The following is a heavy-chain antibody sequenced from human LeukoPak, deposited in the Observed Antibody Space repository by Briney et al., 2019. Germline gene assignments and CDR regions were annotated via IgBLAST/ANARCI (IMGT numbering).Heavy chain of an antibody. D-gene: IGHD3-3*01. Sequence: SETLSLSCNVSGGSLSHYYCSWIRQAPGKGLEWIGFIYSGGSTKYNPSLQSRVTISVGTSKNQFSLELRSVTAAESAVYYCARGQDSLRVEFGDWGQGTLVTVSS. CDR1: GGSLSHYY. V-gene: IGHV4-4*09. CDR3: ARGQDSLRVEFGD. J-gene: IGHJ4*02. CDR2: IYSGGST.